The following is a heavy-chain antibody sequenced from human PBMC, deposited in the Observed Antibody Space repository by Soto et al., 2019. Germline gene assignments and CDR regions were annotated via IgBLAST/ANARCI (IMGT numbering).Heavy chain of an antibody. V-gene: IGHV1-69*13. CDR1: GGTFSSYT. CDR3: ARDRYYYDSSGYWAAFDI. J-gene: IGHJ3*02. CDR2: IIPIFGTA. Sequence: SVKVSCKASGGTFSSYTISWVRQAPGQGLEWMGGIIPIFGTANYAQEFQGRVTIIADESTSTAYMELSSLRSEDTAVYYCARDRYYYDSSGYWAAFDIWGQGTMVTVSS. D-gene: IGHD3-22*01.